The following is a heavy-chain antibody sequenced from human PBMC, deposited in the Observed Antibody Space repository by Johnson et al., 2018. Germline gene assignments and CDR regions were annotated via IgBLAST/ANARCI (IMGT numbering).Heavy chain of an antibody. CDR2: IYSGGST. V-gene: IGHV3-66*02. J-gene: IGHJ3*02. CDR3: ASLGRRKPDAFDI. Sequence: VQLVESGGGLVQXGGSLRLXCAASGFTVSSNYMSWVRQAPGKGLEWVSVIYSGGSTYYADSVKGRFTISRDNSKTTLYLQMNSLNAEATAVYYCASLGRRKPDAFDIWGQGTMVTVSS. CDR1: GFTVSSNY.